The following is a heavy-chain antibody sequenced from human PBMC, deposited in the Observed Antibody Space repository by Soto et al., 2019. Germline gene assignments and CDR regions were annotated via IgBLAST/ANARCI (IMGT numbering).Heavy chain of an antibody. V-gene: IGHV3-48*02. J-gene: IGHJ4*02. D-gene: IGHD2-2*01. CDR2: ISSSSSTI. Sequence: GGSLRLSCAASGFTFSSYSMNWVRQAPGKGLEWVSYISSSSSTIYYADSVKGQFTISRDNAKNSLYLQMNSLRDEDTAVYYCARVRGIVPTTTPLDYWGQGTLVTVSS. CDR1: GFTFSSYS. CDR3: ARVRGIVPTTTPLDY.